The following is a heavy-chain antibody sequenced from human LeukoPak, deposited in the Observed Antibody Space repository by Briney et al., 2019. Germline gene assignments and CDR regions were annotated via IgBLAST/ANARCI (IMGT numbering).Heavy chain of an antibody. D-gene: IGHD3-22*01. Sequence: SETLSLTCTVSGGSISGNYWSWIRQPPGKGLEWIGYIYYTGSTNYNPSLKSRVTISVDTSKNQFSLRLSSVTAADTAVYYCARDSYYFDTFKNDYYYYMDVWGKGTTVTVSS. CDR2: IYYTGST. V-gene: IGHV4-59*01. J-gene: IGHJ6*03. CDR1: GGSISGNY. CDR3: ARDSYYFDTFKNDYYYYMDV.